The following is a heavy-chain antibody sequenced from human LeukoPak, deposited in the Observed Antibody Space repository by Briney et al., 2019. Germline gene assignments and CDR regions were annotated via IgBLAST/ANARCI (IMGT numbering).Heavy chain of an antibody. CDR2: IRSKAYGGTI. CDR1: GFTFGDYA. Sequence: GGSLRLSCTASGFTFGDYAMSWVRQAPGKGLEWVGFIRSKAYGGTIEYAASVKGRFTISRDDSKSIAYLQMNSLKTEDTAVYYCTSPSVEMATIREYWGQGTLVTVSS. D-gene: IGHD5-24*01. CDR3: TSPSVEMATIREY. J-gene: IGHJ4*02. V-gene: IGHV3-49*04.